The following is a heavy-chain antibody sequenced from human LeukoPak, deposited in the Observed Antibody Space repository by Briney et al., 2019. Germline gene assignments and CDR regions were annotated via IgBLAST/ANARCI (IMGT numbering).Heavy chain of an antibody. J-gene: IGHJ3*02. CDR1: ARSTRSYY. Sequence: SETLSPTRPLSARSTRSYYWSWTRQPPGKGLEWIGYIYTSGSNTYNPSLKSRATIPEATSKTQFSLKLSSMTAADTAVYYCARAYYYDSSGYPNAFDIWGQGTMVTVSS. CDR2: IYTSGSN. V-gene: IGHV4-4*09. D-gene: IGHD3-22*01. CDR3: ARAYYYDSSGYPNAFDI.